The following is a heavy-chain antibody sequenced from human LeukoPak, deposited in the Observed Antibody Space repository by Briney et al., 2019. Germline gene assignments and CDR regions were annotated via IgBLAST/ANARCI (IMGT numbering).Heavy chain of an antibody. D-gene: IGHD6-6*01. CDR2: ISGSGGST. CDR3: AKERREGIAARSYYFDY. Sequence: GGSLRLSCAASGFTLSSYAMSWVRQAPGKGLEWVSAISGSGGSTYYADSVKGRFTISRDNSKNTLYLQMNSLRAEDTAVYYCAKERREGIAARSYYFDYWGQGTLVTVSS. V-gene: IGHV3-23*01. J-gene: IGHJ4*02. CDR1: GFTLSSYA.